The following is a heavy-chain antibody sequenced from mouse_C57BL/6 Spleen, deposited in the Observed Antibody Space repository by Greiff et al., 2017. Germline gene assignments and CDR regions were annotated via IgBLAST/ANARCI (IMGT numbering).Heavy chain of an antibody. CDR2: IGPGSGST. CDR1: GYTFTDYY. J-gene: IGHJ3*01. CDR3: AGPYYDYDWAWFAY. V-gene: IGHV1-77*01. D-gene: IGHD2-4*01. Sequence: QVHVKQSGAELVKPGASVKISCKASGYTFTDYYINWVKQRPGQGLEWIGKIGPGSGSTYYNEKFKGKATLTADKSSSTAYMQLSSLTSEDSAVYFCAGPYYDYDWAWFAYWGQGTLVTVSA.